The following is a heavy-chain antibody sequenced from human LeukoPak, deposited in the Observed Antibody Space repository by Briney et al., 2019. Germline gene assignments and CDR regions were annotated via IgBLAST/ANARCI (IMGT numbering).Heavy chain of an antibody. CDR2: IYSGGST. Sequence: GGSLRPSCAASGFTVSSNYMSWVRQAPGKGLEWVSVIYSGGSTYYADSVKGRFTISRDNSKNTLYLQMNSLRAEDTAVYYCARGPPLFGEHYYYYGMDVWGQGTTVTVSS. D-gene: IGHD3-10*01. V-gene: IGHV3-66*02. CDR1: GFTVSSNY. CDR3: ARGPPLFGEHYYYYGMDV. J-gene: IGHJ6*02.